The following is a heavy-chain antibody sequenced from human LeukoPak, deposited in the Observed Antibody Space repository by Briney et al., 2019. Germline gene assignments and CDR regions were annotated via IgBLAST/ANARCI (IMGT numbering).Heavy chain of an antibody. Sequence: SETLSLTCSVSGDSITSGEYYWAWLRQPPGKGLEWLGSVYYSGSIKYNPSLKGRVSISRDMSKNQFSLKLSSVTAADTAVYYCARGRRSSWYWFDPWGQGTLVTVSS. V-gene: IGHV4-39*07. CDR1: GDSITSGEYY. D-gene: IGHD6-13*01. CDR2: VYYSGSI. J-gene: IGHJ5*02. CDR3: ARGRRSSWYWFDP.